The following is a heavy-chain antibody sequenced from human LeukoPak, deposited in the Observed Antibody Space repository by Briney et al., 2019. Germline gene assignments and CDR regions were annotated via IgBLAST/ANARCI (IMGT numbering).Heavy chain of an antibody. J-gene: IGHJ4*02. D-gene: IGHD2-2*01. Sequence: ASVKVSYKASGGTFSSYAISWVRQAPGQGLEWMGGIIPIFGTANYAQKFQGRVTITADESTSTAYMELSSLRSEDTAVYYSARAADESVAEYQLLAAFDYWGQGTLVTVSS. V-gene: IGHV1-69*13. CDR2: IIPIFGTA. CDR1: GGTFSSYA. CDR3: ARAADESVAEYQLLAAFDY.